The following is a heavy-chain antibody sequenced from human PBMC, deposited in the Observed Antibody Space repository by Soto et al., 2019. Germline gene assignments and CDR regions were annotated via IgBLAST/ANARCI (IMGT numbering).Heavy chain of an antibody. Sequence: SETLSPTYAVYDGSVGCYNWSWIRQPPGKGLELIGINNHSGSTNYNPSLKSRVTISVDTSKNQLSLKLSSVTAADTAVYYCARGPPAYSSSLLSKWFDPWVQGALVT. V-gene: IGHV4-34*01. J-gene: IGHJ5*02. CDR3: ARGPPAYSSSLLSKWFDP. CDR2: NNHSGST. CDR1: DGSVGCYN. D-gene: IGHD6-13*01.